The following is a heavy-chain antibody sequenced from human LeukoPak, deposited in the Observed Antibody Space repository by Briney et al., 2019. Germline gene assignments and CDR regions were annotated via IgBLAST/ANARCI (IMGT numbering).Heavy chain of an antibody. V-gene: IGHV1-69-2*01. Sequence: ASVKVSCKVSGYTFTDYYMHWVQQAPGKGLEWMGLVDPEDGETICAEKFQGRVTITADTSTDTAYMELSSLRSEDTAVYYCATPRYSGSYGDAFDIWGQGTMVTVSS. J-gene: IGHJ3*02. CDR1: GYTFTDYY. D-gene: IGHD1-26*01. CDR2: VDPEDGET. CDR3: ATPRYSGSYGDAFDI.